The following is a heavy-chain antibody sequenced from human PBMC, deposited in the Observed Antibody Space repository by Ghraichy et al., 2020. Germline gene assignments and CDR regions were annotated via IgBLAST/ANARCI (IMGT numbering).Heavy chain of an antibody. CDR2: IYYSGST. D-gene: IGHD4-17*01. V-gene: IGHV4-59*01. CDR3: ARHGDWPPLLGYYYGMDV. Sequence: SETLSLTCTVSGGSISSYYWSWIRQPPGKGLEWIGYIYYSGSTNYNPSLKSRVTISVDTSKNQFSLKLSSVTAADTAVYYCARHGDWPPLLGYYYGMDVWGQGTTVTVSS. CDR1: GGSISSYY. J-gene: IGHJ6*02.